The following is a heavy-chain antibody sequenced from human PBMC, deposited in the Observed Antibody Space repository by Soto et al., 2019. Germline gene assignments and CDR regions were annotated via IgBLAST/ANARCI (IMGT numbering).Heavy chain of an antibody. D-gene: IGHD1-26*01. J-gene: IGHJ6*02. CDR2: ISAYKGNT. V-gene: IGHV1-18*01. Sequence: ASVKVSCKASGYTFTSYGISWVRQAPGQGLEWMGGISAYKGNTNYAQKLQGRVTMTTDTSTSKAYMELRSLGADDTAGYYCARDGGSYYYFGMDVWGQGTTVTVSS. CDR3: ARDGGSYYYFGMDV. CDR1: GYTFTSYG.